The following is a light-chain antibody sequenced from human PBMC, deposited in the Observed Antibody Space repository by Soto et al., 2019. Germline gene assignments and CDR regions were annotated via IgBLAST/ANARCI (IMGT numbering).Light chain of an antibody. V-gene: IGKV1-27*01. Sequence: DIQMTQSPSSLSASVGDRVTITCRASQDISNYLAWYQQKPGKVPKLLIYAAFTLHSGVPSRFSGSGSGTEFTLTISGLQPEDVCKYYCQNYNGAPWTFGQGTKVEIE. J-gene: IGKJ1*01. CDR3: QNYNGAPWT. CDR1: QDISNY. CDR2: AAF.